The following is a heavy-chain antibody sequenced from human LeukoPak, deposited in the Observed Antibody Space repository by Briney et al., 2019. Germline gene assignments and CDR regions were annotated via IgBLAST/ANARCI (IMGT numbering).Heavy chain of an antibody. Sequence: SETLSLTCAVYGGSFSGYYWSWIRQPPGKGLEWIGYIQYNVRTNYNPSLKSRVTISVDTSKNQFSLKLSSVTAADTAVYYCASYHGFDIWGQGTMVTVSS. D-gene: IGHD2-2*01. J-gene: IGHJ3*02. CDR3: ASYHGFDI. CDR1: GGSFSGYY. CDR2: IQYNVRT. V-gene: IGHV4-59*13.